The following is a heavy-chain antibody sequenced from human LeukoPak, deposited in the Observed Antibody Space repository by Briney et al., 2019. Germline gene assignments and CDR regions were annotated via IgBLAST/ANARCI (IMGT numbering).Heavy chain of an antibody. D-gene: IGHD5-12*01. CDR2: MNPNNGDT. Sequence: ASVKVSCKASGYTLTGYYMHWVRQAPGQGLEWMGRMNPNNGDTNYARKFQGRVTMTGDTSISTAYMEMTRLRYDDSAVYFCARADAVETVTNIDFDYWGQGTRVTV. CDR1: GYTLTGYY. J-gene: IGHJ4*02. CDR3: ARADAVETVTNIDFDY. V-gene: IGHV1-2*02.